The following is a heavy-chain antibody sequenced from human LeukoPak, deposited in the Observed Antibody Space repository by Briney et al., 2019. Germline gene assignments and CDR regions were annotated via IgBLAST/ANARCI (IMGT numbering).Heavy chain of an antibody. CDR3: ARGQTTVTN. Sequence: GRSLRLSCAASGFTFSSYWMSWVRQAPGRGLEWVANIKQDGSEKYYVDSVKGRFTISRDNAKNSLYLQMNSLRAEDTAMYYCARGQTTVTNWGQGTLVTVSS. CDR2: IKQDGSEK. V-gene: IGHV3-7*03. J-gene: IGHJ4*02. D-gene: IGHD4-17*01. CDR1: GFTFSSYW.